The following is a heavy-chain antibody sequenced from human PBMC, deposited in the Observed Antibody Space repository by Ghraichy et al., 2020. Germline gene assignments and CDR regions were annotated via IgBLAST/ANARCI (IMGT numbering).Heavy chain of an antibody. CDR1: GFIFSSSA. CDR2: ISGSGGST. V-gene: IGHV3-23*01. D-gene: IGHD5-18*01. J-gene: IGHJ4*02. CDR3: AKAPKPGYSYLDYYFDS. Sequence: GGSLRLSCATSGFIFSSSAMNWVRQAPGKGLQWVSSISGSGGSTYFADSVKGRFTISRDNSKNTLYLQMNSLRAEDTALYYCAKAPKPGYSYLDYYFDSWGQGTLVTVSS.